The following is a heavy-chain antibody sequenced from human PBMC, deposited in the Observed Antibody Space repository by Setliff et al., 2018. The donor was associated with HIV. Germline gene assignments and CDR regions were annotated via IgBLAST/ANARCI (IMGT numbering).Heavy chain of an antibody. V-gene: IGHV4-4*09. CDR1: GGPISSYY. Sequence: PSETLSLTCNVSGGPISSYYWSWIRQPPGKGLEWIGYIYTSGSTNYNPSLKSRVTISLDTSKNQFSLKLTSVTAADTAVYYCARLSGDYYYFDYWGQGTLVTVSS. CDR2: IYTSGST. CDR3: ARLSGDYYYFDY. J-gene: IGHJ4*02. D-gene: IGHD2-21*02.